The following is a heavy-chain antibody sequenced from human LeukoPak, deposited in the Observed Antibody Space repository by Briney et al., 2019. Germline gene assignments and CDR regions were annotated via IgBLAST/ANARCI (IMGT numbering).Heavy chain of an antibody. CDR2: IYYSGST. CDR3: ARSTWDNQLGY. J-gene: IGHJ4*02. V-gene: IGHV4-30-4*01. Sequence: SQTLSLTCTVSGGSISSGNYYWRWIRQTPGKGLEYIGYIYYSGSTYHNPSLKSRVTISRDTSKNQLFLKLTSVTAADTAMYYCARSTWDNQLGYWGQGTLVTVSS. D-gene: IGHD2-2*01. CDR1: GGSISSGNYY.